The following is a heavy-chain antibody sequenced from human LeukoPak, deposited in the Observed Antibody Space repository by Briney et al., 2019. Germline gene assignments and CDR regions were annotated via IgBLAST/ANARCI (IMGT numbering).Heavy chain of an antibody. J-gene: IGHJ6*03. CDR3: ARPSYCSSTSCYVNYYYMDV. V-gene: IGHV1-8*03. Sequence: ASVKVSCKASGYTFTSYDINWGRQATGQGLEWMGWMNPNSGNTGYAQKFQGRVTITRNTSISTAYMELSSLRSEDTAVYYCARPSYCSSTSCYVNYYYMDVWGKGTTVTVSS. D-gene: IGHD2-2*01. CDR1: GYTFTSYD. CDR2: MNPNSGNT.